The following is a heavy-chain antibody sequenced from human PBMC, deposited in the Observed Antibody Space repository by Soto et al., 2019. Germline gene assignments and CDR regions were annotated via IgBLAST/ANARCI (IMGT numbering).Heavy chain of an antibody. V-gene: IGHV1-2*02. CDR1: GYPVTAYY. J-gene: IGHJ3*02. D-gene: IGHD3-3*01. CDR2: INPATGAA. CDR3: ARGGGVGVAGSAAFDM. Sequence: QLHLVQSGAVVKKPGASVTVSCSASGYPVTAYYMHWVRQAPGRGLEWMGGINPATGAAKYTQTFQGRVTMTRDTSTSTGFMELSGLTSEDTDVFYWARGGGVGVAGSAAFDMWGQGTLVTVSS.